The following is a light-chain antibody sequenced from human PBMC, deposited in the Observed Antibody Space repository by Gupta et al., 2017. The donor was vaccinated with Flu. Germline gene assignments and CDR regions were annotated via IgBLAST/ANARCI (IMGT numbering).Light chain of an antibody. CDR3: QQTFSNPLT. Sequence: DIQMTQPPSSLSASVGERVTITCRASQTISNYLNWYQQKPGKAPKLLIYTTSTLQSGVPSRFSGSGSGTDFTLTISSPQPEDFATYYCQQTFSNPLTFGGGTKVEIK. CDR1: QTISNY. CDR2: TTS. V-gene: IGKV1-39*01. J-gene: IGKJ4*01.